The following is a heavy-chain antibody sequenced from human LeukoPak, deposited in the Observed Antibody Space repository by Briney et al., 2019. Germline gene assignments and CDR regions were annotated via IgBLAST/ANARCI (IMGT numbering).Heavy chain of an antibody. V-gene: IGHV3-23*01. D-gene: IGHD6-13*01. CDR1: GFTFSSYA. CDR2: ISGSGGST. CDR3: ARTRADIAAAGTFYYYGMDV. Sequence: GGSLRLSCAASGFTFSSYAMSWVRQAPGKGLEWVSAISGSGGSTYYADSVKGRFTISRDNSKNTLYLQMNSLRAEDTAVYYCARTRADIAAAGTFYYYGMDVWGQGTTVTVSS. J-gene: IGHJ6*02.